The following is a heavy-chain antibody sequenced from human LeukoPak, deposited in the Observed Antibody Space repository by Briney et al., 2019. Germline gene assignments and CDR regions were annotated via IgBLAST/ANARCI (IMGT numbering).Heavy chain of an antibody. CDR1: GGSINSYY. Sequence: SETLSLTCTVSGGSINSYYWSWIRQPPGKGLEWIGYISYSGSTNYNPSLKSRVTISVDTSKNQFFLKLSSVTAADTALYHCTRGNANWGQGTLVTVSS. CDR2: ISYSGST. J-gene: IGHJ4*02. V-gene: IGHV4-59*01. CDR3: TRGNAN.